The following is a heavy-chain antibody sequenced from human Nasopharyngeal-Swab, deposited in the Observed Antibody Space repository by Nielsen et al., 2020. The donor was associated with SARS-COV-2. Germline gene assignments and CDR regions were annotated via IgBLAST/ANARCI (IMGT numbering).Heavy chain of an antibody. D-gene: IGHD6-13*01. CDR3: ARDAKAAADYFDY. V-gene: IGHV1-69*13. CDR1: GGTFSSYA. CDR2: IIPIFGTA. Sequence: SVKVSCKASGGTFSSYAISWVRQAPGQGLEWMGGIIPIFGTANYAQKFQGRVTITADESTSTAYVELSSLRSEDTAVYYCARDAKAAADYFDYWGQGTLVTVSS. J-gene: IGHJ4*02.